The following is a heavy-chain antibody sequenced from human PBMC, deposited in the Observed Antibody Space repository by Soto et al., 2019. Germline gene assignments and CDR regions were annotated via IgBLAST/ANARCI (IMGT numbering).Heavy chain of an antibody. Sequence: SETLSLTCAVSGGSISSGGYSWSWIRQPPGKGLEWIGYIYHSGSTYYRPSFQGQVTISADKSIDTAYLQWSSLKASDTAMYYCASHLTMTGIAGAFEIWAKGQWSPSPQ. CDR3: ASHLTMTGIAGAFEI. V-gene: IGHV4-30-2*01. D-gene: IGHD3-9*01. J-gene: IGHJ3*02. CDR1: GGSISSGGYS. CDR2: IYHSGST.